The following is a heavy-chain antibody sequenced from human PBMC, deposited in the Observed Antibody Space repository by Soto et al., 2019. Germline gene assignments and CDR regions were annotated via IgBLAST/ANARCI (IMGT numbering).Heavy chain of an antibody. Sequence: ASVNVSCKASGYTFTDDYIHWVRQAPGQGLEWMAWINPKSGGTNYAQRFKGRVTLARDTSISTAYLGLTRLTSDDTAVYYCTRDPSAAVPGSPGYWGLGTLVTISA. D-gene: IGHD6-19*01. CDR3: TRDPSAAVPGSPGY. J-gene: IGHJ4*02. CDR1: GYTFTDDY. V-gene: IGHV1-2*02. CDR2: INPKSGGT.